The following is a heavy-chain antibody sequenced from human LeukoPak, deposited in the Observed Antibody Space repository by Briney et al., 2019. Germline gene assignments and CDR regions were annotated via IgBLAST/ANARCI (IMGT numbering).Heavy chain of an antibody. CDR1: GGTFSSYA. V-gene: IGHV1-69*04. D-gene: IGHD3-10*01. CDR2: IIPILGIA. J-gene: IGHJ4*02. Sequence: SVKVSCKASGGTFSSYAISWVRQAPGQGLEWMGRIIPILGIANYAQKFQGRVTITADKSTSTAYMELSSLRSEDTAVYYCARRVNGDYFDYWGQGTLVTVSP. CDR3: ARRVNGDYFDY.